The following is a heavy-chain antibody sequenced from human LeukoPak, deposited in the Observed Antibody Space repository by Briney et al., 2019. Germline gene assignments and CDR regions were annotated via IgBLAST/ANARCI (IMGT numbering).Heavy chain of an antibody. D-gene: IGHD6-19*01. V-gene: IGHV4-59*08. CDR1: GGSISSYY. CDR2: IYYSGST. J-gene: IGHJ4*02. CDR3: ARTASQRSGWYPDY. Sequence: SETLSLTCTVSGGSISSYYWSWIRQPPGKGLEWIGYIYYSGSTNYNPSLKSRVTISVDTSKNQLSLKLSSVTAADTAVYYCARTASQRSGWYPDYWGQGTLVTVSS.